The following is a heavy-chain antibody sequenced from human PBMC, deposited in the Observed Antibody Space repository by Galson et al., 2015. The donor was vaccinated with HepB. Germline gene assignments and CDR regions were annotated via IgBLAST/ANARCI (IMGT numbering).Heavy chain of an antibody. Sequence: SLRLSCAASGFTFDDYGMSWVRQAPGKGLEWVSGINWNGGSTGYADSVKGRFTISRDNAKNSLYLQMNSLRAEDTALYYCARGPRYDSSGYYFDYWGQGTLVTVSS. D-gene: IGHD3-22*01. V-gene: IGHV3-20*04. J-gene: IGHJ4*02. CDR1: GFTFDDYG. CDR3: ARGPRYDSSGYYFDY. CDR2: INWNGGST.